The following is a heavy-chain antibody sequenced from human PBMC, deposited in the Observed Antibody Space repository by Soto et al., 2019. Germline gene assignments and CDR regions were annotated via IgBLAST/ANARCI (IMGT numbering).Heavy chain of an antibody. CDR3: ARDRPVDY. CDR1: GFTFSDFS. J-gene: IGHJ4*02. V-gene: IGHV3-48*02. Sequence: GGSLRLSCAGSGFTFSDFSMNWVRQAPGKGLEWISYIYGSSSTMYYADSVKGRFSIPRDNAKSSLYLQMNNLTHEDTAVYYCARDRPVDYWGQGTPVTVS. CDR2: IYGSSSTM.